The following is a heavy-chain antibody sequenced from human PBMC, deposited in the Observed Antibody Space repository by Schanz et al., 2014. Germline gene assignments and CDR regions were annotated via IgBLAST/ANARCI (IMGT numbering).Heavy chain of an antibody. D-gene: IGHD3-9*01. CDR3: ARDSRPNYDFLTAYYSIDY. CDR2: IATSSSTR. J-gene: IGHJ4*02. V-gene: IGHV3-21*01. Sequence: VQLVESGGGLVKPGGSLRLSCEASGFDFNSYSMNWVRQVPGKGLEWLSYIATSSSTRHYADSVKGRFTISRDNAKNTLYLQMNSLRAEDTAVYYCARDSRPNYDFLTAYYSIDYWGQGTLVTVSS. CDR1: GFDFNSYS.